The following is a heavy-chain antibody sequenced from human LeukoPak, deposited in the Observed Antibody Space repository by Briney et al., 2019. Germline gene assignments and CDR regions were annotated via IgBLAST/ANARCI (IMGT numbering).Heavy chain of an antibody. CDR1: GGSISTYS. CDR3: ARGDYGDYGDFYYYGLDV. Sequence: SETLSLTCTISGGSISTYSWNWIRQAPGKGLEWIGYNYFSGTTNYNPALKSRVTISVDRSKNQLSLKLNSVTAADTAVYYCARGDYGDYGDFYYYGLDVWDQGTTVTVSS. V-gene: IGHV4-59*01. D-gene: IGHD4-17*01. CDR2: NYFSGTT. J-gene: IGHJ6*02.